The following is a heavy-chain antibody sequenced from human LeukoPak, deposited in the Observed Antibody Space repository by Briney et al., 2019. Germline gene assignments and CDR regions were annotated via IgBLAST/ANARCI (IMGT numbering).Heavy chain of an antibody. J-gene: IGHJ5*02. CDR2: IYFSGTT. D-gene: IGHD6-13*01. CDR3: ARRRAEGGSNGHYNWFDP. V-gene: IGHV4-59*08. Sequence: SETLSLTCTVSDGSISSYYWSWIRQPPGKGLEWIGYIYFSGTTKYNPSLESRVTISVDTSKNQFSLKLSSVTAADTAVYYCARRRAEGGSNGHYNWFDPWGQGILVTVSS. CDR1: DGSISSYY.